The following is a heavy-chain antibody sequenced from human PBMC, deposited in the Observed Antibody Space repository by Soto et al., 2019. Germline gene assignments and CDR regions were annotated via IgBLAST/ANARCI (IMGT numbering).Heavy chain of an antibody. J-gene: IGHJ4*02. CDR3: PRAGAGLAEPCFWHY. D-gene: IGHD6-13*01. Sequence: GGSVEVHFTASAYAFNRYGMSLVRQAPSQGLEWMAWINPYNGNTKNAEKFLGRVTVTTDTSTATDYMEVRSLSSDDTAVFFCPRAGAGLAEPCFWHYWGQGTTVTVSS. V-gene: IGHV1-18*01. CDR1: AYAFNRYG. CDR2: INPYNGNT.